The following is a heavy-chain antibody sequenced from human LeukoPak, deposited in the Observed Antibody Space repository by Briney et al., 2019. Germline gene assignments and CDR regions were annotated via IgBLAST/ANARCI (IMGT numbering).Heavy chain of an antibody. J-gene: IGHJ4*02. Sequence: PGGSLRLSCATSGFSFSSYSRHWVRQAPGKGLEWVAVIWYEANNNYYADSVKGRFTISRDNSKNTLYLQMNSLRAEDTAVYYCASPGRAGTTLPFDYWGQGTLVTVSA. CDR3: ASPGRAGTTLPFDY. CDR1: GFSFSSYS. V-gene: IGHV3-33*01. D-gene: IGHD1-1*01. CDR2: IWYEANNN.